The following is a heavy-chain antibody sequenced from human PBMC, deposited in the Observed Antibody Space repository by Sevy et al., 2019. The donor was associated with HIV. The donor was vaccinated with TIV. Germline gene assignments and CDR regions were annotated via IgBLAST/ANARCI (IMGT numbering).Heavy chain of an antibody. Sequence: ASVKVSCKASGGTFSKYAITWVRQAPGQGLEWMGGIIPIFGTANYEQKFQGRVTITADESTSTAYMELSSLRSEDTAVYYCAGDRGFSSTSEYGMDVWGQGTTVTVSS. J-gene: IGHJ6*02. CDR3: AGDRGFSSTSEYGMDV. CDR1: GGTFSKYA. V-gene: IGHV1-69*13. D-gene: IGHD2-2*01. CDR2: IIPIFGTA.